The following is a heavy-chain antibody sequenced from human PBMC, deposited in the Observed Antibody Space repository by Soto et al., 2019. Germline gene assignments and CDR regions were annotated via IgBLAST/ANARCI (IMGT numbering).Heavy chain of an antibody. D-gene: IGHD6-13*01. V-gene: IGHV4-59*12. CDR3: ARDLGRYSSSRAPQPPYL. J-gene: IGHJ4*02. CDR1: GGSISSFY. CDR2: IYYSGST. Sequence: SETLSLTCTVSGGSISSFYWSWIRQPPGKGLEWIGYIYYSGSTNYNPSLKSRVTISVDTSKNQFSLKLSSVTAADTAVYYCARDLGRYSSSRAPQPPYLWGQGTLVTVS.